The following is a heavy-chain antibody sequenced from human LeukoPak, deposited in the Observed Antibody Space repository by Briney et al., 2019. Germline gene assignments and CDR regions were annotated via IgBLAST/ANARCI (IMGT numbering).Heavy chain of an antibody. D-gene: IGHD3-22*01. V-gene: IGHV1-46*01. Sequence: LKVPCKASGYTFTSYYMHWVRQAPGQGLEWMGIINPSGGSTSYAQKFQGRVTMTRDTSTSTVYMELSSLRSEDTAVYYCARGYYYDSSGYYLTDFDYWGQGTLVTVSS. CDR3: ARGYYYDSSGYYLTDFDY. CDR2: INPSGGST. CDR1: GYTFTSYY. J-gene: IGHJ4*02.